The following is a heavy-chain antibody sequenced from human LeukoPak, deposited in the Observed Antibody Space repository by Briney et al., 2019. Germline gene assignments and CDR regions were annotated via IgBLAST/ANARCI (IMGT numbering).Heavy chain of an antibody. V-gene: IGHV3-30*18. J-gene: IGHJ4*02. D-gene: IGHD3-22*01. Sequence: GRSLRLSCAASGFTFSSYGMHWVRQAPGKGLEWVAVISYDGSNKYFADSVKGRFTISRDSSKNTLYLQMNSLRAEDTAVYYCAKDSPRRYDFDYWGQGTLVTGSS. CDR1: GFTFSSYG. CDR2: ISYDGSNK. CDR3: AKDSPRRYDFDY.